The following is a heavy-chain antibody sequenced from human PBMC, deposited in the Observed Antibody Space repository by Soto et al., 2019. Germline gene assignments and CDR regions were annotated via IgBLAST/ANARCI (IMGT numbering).Heavy chain of an antibody. CDR3: ARDGIYDGSGYYGSYFDY. J-gene: IGHJ4*02. CDR2: ISYDGTYK. Sequence: GGSLRLSCAASAFTFRSYAMHWVRQAPGKGLEWVAVISYDGTYKHYADSVKGRFTISRDNSKNTVYLQMSSLRAEDTAVYYCARDGIYDGSGYYGSYFDYWGQGSPVTVSS. D-gene: IGHD3-22*01. CDR1: AFTFRSYA. V-gene: IGHV3-30-3*01.